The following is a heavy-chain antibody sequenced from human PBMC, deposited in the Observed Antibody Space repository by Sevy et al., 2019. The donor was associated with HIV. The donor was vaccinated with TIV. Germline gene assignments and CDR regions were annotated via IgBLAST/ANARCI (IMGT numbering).Heavy chain of an antibody. CDR2: IKQDGSEK. J-gene: IGHJ3*02. V-gene: IGHV3-7*03. Sequence: GGSLRLSCAASGFTFSSYWMSWVRQAPGKGLEWVANIKQDGSEKYYVDSVKGRFTISRDNAKNSLYLQMNSLRAEDTAVYYCARIDYGAARGALDIWGQGTMVTVSS. D-gene: IGHD4-17*01. CDR1: GFTFSSYW. CDR3: ARIDYGAARGALDI.